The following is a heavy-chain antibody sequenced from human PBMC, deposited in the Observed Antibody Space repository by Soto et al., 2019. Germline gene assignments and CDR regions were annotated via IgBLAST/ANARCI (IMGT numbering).Heavy chain of an antibody. V-gene: IGHV3-21*01. CDR2: INGRGNYI. CDR1: GFTFSTYT. D-gene: IGHD1-26*01. CDR3: VREDGKVGTNSAFDY. Sequence: PGGSLRLSCASSGFTFSTYTMNWVRQAPGKRLEWVSSINGRGNYIYYAESVKGRFTISRDNAKNSLCLQMDRLRAEDTALYYCVREDGKVGTNSAFDYWGLGALVTVSS. J-gene: IGHJ4*02.